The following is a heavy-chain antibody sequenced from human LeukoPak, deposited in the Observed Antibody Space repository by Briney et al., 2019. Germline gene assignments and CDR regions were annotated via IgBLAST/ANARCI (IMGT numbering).Heavy chain of an antibody. CDR3: ARDSSGWGVSFDP. J-gene: IGHJ5*02. V-gene: IGHV3-21*01. Sequence: GGSLRLSCAASGFTFSSYSMNWVRQAPGKGLEWVSSISSSSSYIYYADSVKGRFTISRDNAKNSLYLQMNSLRAEDTAVYYCARDSSGWGVSFDPWGQGTLVTVSS. CDR2: ISSSSSYI. D-gene: IGHD6-19*01. CDR1: GFTFSSYS.